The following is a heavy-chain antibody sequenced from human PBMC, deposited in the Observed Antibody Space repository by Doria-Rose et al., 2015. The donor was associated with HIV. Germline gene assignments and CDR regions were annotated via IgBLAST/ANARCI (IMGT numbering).Heavy chain of an antibody. CDR1: GFSFSSYG. V-gene: IGHV3-30*03. J-gene: IGHJ4*02. CDR3: ARGVLGGYYFDY. CDR2: ISYDGSNK. D-gene: IGHD3-16*01. Sequence: QVQLVQSGGGVVQPGRSLRLSCGASGFSFSSYGMHWVRQAPGKGLEWVAVISYDGSNKDYADSVKGRSTISRDNSKNTLYLQMNSLRVEDTAVYYCARGVLGGYYFDYWGQGIVVTVSS.